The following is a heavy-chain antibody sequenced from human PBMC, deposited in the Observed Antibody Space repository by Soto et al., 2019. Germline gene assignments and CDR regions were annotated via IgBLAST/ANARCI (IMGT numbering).Heavy chain of an antibody. J-gene: IGHJ4*02. D-gene: IGHD2-15*01. CDR2: IYHTGST. Sequence: SETLSLTCAVSGGSITNSIWWSWVRQPPGKGLEWIGEIYHTGSTTYNPSLKSRLSISVDKSKNQISLNLRSVTAADTAVYYCARTKCSGGSCYSWSLDYWGQGTPVTVSS. V-gene: IGHV4-4*02. CDR1: GGSITNSIW. CDR3: ARTKCSGGSCYSWSLDY.